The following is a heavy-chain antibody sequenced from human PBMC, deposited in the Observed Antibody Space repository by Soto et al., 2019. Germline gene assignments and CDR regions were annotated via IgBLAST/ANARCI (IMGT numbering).Heavy chain of an antibody. CDR1: GGTCSNAW. D-gene: IGHD6-19*01. J-gene: IGHJ6*02. CDR2: IKSKTDGGTT. Sequence: VRFLRLSCAAAGGTCSNAWVNCVRQDPGKGLEWVGRIKSKTDGGTTDYAAPVKGRFTISRDDSKNTLYLQMNSLKTEDTAVYYCTTELSSGWYGIYYSYGMDVWGQGTTVTVS. V-gene: IGHV3-15*07. CDR3: TTELSSGWYGIYYSYGMDV.